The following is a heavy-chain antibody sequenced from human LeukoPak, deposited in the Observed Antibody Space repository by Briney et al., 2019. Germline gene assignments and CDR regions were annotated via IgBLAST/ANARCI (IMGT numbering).Heavy chain of an antibody. CDR3: ARGWTPPTYYFDY. J-gene: IGHJ4*02. CDR1: GGTFSSYA. Sequence: SVKVSCKASGGTFSSYAISWVRQAPGQGLEWMGGIIPIIGTANYAQKFQGRVTITADESTSTAYMELSSLRSEDTAVYYCARGWTPPTYYFDYWGQGTLVTVSS. CDR2: IIPIIGTA. D-gene: IGHD3/OR15-3a*01. V-gene: IGHV1-69*13.